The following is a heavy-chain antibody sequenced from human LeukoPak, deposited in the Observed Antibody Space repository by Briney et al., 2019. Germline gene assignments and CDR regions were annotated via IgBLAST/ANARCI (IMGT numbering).Heavy chain of an antibody. V-gene: IGHV3-13*04. D-gene: IGHD6-19*01. CDR3: ARDRGGWYGMDV. CDR1: GFTFSSYD. CDR2: IGTAGDT. J-gene: IGHJ6*02. Sequence: GGSLRLSCAASGFTFSSYDMHWVRQVTGKGLEWVSAIGTAGDTYYPGPVKGRFTSSRENAKNSLYLQMNSLRAGDTAVYYCARDRGGWYGMDVWGQGTTVTVSS.